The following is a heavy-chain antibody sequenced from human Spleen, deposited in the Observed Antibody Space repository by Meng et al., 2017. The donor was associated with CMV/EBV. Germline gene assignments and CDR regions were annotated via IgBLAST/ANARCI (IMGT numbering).Heavy chain of an antibody. V-gene: IGHV1-2*02. CDR1: GYTFTGYY. CDR3: ASSGDLRGWFDP. CDR2: INPNSGGT. D-gene: IGHD3-10*01. Sequence: SCQASGYTFTGYYMHWVRQAPGQGLEWMGWINPNSGGTNYAQKFQGRVTMTRDTSISTAYMELSRLRSDDTAVYYCASSGDLRGWFDPWGQGTLVTVSS. J-gene: IGHJ5*02.